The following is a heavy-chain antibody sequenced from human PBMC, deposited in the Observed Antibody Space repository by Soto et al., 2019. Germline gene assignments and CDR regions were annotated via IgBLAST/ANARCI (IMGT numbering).Heavy chain of an antibody. J-gene: IGHJ4*02. Sequence: SETLSLTCTVSGGSISSYYWTWIRQPPGKGLEWIGYIYDTGSTNYNPSLKSRVTISLDTSKNQFSLKLSSVTAADTAVYYCAGAYDLWSGYPIDYWCQGTLVTVSS. CDR1: GGSISSYY. CDR2: IYDTGST. CDR3: AGAYDLWSGYPIDY. D-gene: IGHD3-3*01. V-gene: IGHV4-59*01.